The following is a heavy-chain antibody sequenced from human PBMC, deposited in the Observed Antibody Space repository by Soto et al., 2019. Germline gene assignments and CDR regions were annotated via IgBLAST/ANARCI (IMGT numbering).Heavy chain of an antibody. CDR2: IIPIFGTA. D-gene: IGHD2-2*01. Sequence: QVPLVQSGAEVKKPGSSVKVSCKASGGTFSSYAISWVRQAPGQGLEWMGGIIPIFGTANYAQKFQGRVTITADESTSTAYMELSSLRSEDTAVYYCARDEDIVVVPAAHRGYYYYGMDVWGQGTTVTVSS. CDR3: ARDEDIVVVPAAHRGYYYYGMDV. CDR1: GGTFSSYA. J-gene: IGHJ6*02. V-gene: IGHV1-69*01.